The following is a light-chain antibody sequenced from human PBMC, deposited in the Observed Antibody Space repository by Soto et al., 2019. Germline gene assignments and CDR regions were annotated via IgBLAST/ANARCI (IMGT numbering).Light chain of an antibody. CDR3: SSYTSITTLVV. CDR1: SSDVGGYNY. J-gene: IGLJ2*01. CDR2: EVS. Sequence: QSALTQPASVSGSPGQSITISCTGTSSDVGGYNYVSWYQQHPGKAPKLVIYEVSNRPSGVSNRFSGSKSDNTASLTISGLQAEDEDDYYCSSYTSITTLVVFGGGTKVTVL. V-gene: IGLV2-14*01.